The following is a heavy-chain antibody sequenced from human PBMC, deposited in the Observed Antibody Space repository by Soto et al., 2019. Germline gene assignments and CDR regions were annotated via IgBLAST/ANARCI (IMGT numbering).Heavy chain of an antibody. CDR2: TYYRSKWYN. CDR3: EREGGPGGVVVVVAATLFAFDT. V-gene: IGHV6-1*01. Sequence: PSQTLSLTCAISGDSVSSNSAAWNWIRQSPSRGLEWLGRTYYRSKWYNDYAVSVKSRITINPDTSKNQFSLQLNSVTPEDTAVYYCEREGGPGGVVVVVAATLFAFDTGGQGKMDTVPS. D-gene: IGHD2-15*01. J-gene: IGHJ3*02. CDR1: GDSVSSNSAA.